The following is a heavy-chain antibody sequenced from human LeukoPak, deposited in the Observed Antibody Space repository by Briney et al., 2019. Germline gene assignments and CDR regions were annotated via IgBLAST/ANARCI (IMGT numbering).Heavy chain of an antibody. Sequence: GGSLRLSCAASGFTFSSYSMNWVSQAPGKGLEWVSSIISSSSYIYYADSVKGRFTISRDNAKNSLYLQMNSLRAEDTAVYYCARHDSLGGYYYYGMDVWGQGTTVTVSS. V-gene: IGHV3-21*01. CDR2: IISSSSYI. J-gene: IGHJ6*02. CDR3: ARHDSLGGYYYYGMDV. CDR1: GFTFSSYS. D-gene: IGHD3-16*01.